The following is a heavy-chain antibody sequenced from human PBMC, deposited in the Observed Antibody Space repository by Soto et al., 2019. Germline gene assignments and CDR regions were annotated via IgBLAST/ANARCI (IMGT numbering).Heavy chain of an antibody. Sequence: GGSLRLSGAASGFTFSSYGMHWVRQAPGKGLEGRAVISNDGRNKYYADSVKGRFTISRDNSKNTLYLQMNSLRAEDTAVYYCAKDIEEHLVGMDVWGQGTTVTVPS. CDR3: AKDIEEHLVGMDV. D-gene: IGHD6-6*01. CDR1: GFTFSSYG. J-gene: IGHJ6*02. CDR2: ISNDGRNK. V-gene: IGHV3-30*18.